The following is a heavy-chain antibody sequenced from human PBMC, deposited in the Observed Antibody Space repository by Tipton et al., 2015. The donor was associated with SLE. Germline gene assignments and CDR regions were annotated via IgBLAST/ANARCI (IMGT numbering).Heavy chain of an antibody. Sequence: PLRLSCAASGFTFNDYAMSWVRQAPGKGLEWVSVIYSGGGTSYADSVMGRFTISRDNSKNTLYLQMNSLRGEDTAVYFCAKGLQQWHTYYFDYWGQGNLVTVSS. CDR1: GFTFNDYA. J-gene: IGHJ4*02. CDR3: AKGLQQWHTYYFDY. V-gene: IGHV3-23*03. D-gene: IGHD6-19*01. CDR2: IYSGGGT.